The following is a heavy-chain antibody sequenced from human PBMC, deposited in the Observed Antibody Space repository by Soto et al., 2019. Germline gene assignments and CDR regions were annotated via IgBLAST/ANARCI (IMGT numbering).Heavy chain of an antibody. CDR3: AREWFGEYF. CDR2: IGTTINYI. Sequence: EVQLVESGGALVQPGGSLRLSCAASGFTFSSYSMTWFRQAPGKGLEWVSYIGTTINYIFYADSVRGRFTISRDNAKNSLNLQMNRLRAEDTAVYYCAREWFGEYFWGQGTLVTVSS. V-gene: IGHV3-48*01. J-gene: IGHJ1*01. D-gene: IGHD3-10*01. CDR1: GFTFSSYS.